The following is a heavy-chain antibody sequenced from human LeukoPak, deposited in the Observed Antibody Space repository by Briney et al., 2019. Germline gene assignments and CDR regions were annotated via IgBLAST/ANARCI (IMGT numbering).Heavy chain of an antibody. CDR3: ARARGGLLSQGFDY. D-gene: IGHD3-10*01. J-gene: IGHJ4*02. CDR1: GGSISSYY. CDR2: IYYSGST. Sequence: PSETLSLTCTVSGGSISSYYWSWIQQPPGKGLEWIGYIYYSGSTNYNPSLKSRVIISVDTSKKQFSLKLSSVTAADTAVYYCARARGGLLSQGFDYWGQGTLVTVSS. V-gene: IGHV4-59*01.